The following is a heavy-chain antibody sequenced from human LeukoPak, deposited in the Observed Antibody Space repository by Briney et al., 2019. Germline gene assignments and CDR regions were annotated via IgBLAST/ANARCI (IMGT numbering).Heavy chain of an antibody. Sequence: GGSLRLSCAASGFTFSTYAMSWVRQAPGKGLEWVSAISSSGGITYYADSVKGRFTISRDNSKNTLYLQMNSLRAEDTAVYYCAKAFGAIDPFEYWGQGTLVTVSS. V-gene: IGHV3-23*01. D-gene: IGHD2/OR15-2a*01. CDR1: GFTFSTYA. CDR3: AKAFGAIDPFEY. J-gene: IGHJ4*02. CDR2: ISSSGGIT.